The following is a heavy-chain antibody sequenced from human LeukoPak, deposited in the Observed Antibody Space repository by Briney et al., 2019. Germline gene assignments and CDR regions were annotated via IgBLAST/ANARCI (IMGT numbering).Heavy chain of an antibody. D-gene: IGHD3-10*01. J-gene: IGHJ5*02. Sequence: SSETLSLTCTVSGYSISSGYYWGWIRQPPGKGLEWIGSIYHSGSTYYNPSLKSRVTISVGTSKNQFSLKLSSVTAADTAVYYCATGGNWFDPWGQGTLVTVSS. CDR2: IYHSGST. CDR3: ATGGNWFDP. CDR1: GYSISSGYY. V-gene: IGHV4-38-2*02.